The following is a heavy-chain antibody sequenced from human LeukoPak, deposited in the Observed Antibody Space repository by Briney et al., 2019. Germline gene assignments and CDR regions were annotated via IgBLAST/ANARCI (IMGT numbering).Heavy chain of an antibody. CDR2: INPSSGGA. CDR3: AREATSRVVPASAGKDFDY. D-gene: IGHD6-13*01. J-gene: IGHJ4*02. Sequence: ASVKVSCKASGYTFTGYYMHWVRQAPGQGPEWMGIINPSSGGATYAQKFQGRIIMTRDTSTRTVYMEVSSLRSEDTAVYYCAREATSRVVPASAGKDFDYWGQGTPITVSS. CDR1: GYTFTGYY. V-gene: IGHV1-46*01.